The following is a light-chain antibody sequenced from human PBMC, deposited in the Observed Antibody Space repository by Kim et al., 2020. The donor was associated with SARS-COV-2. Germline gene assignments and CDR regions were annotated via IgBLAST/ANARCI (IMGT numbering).Light chain of an antibody. J-gene: IGKJ4*01. CDR3: ELRTNWLT. CDR1: QSVSPY. CDR2: DAS. V-gene: IGKV3-11*01. Sequence: DIVLTQSPATLSLSLGERATLSCRASQSVSPYLAWYQQKPGQAPRLLIYDASKRATGIPARFRGSGSGTDFTLTISSLGPDDFAVYYCELRTNWLTSGGGTKVDIK.